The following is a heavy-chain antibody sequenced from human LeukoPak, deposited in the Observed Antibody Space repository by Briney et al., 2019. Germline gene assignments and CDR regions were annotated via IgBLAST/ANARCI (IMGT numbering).Heavy chain of an antibody. J-gene: IGHJ4*02. V-gene: IGHV3-23*01. D-gene: IGHD3-10*02. CDR3: AKVVRGVIRGFDY. CDR1: GFTFSKYG. CDR2: ISGSGGST. Sequence: GGSLRLSCAASGFTFSKYGMHWVRQAPGKGLEWVSAISGSGGSTYYADSVKGRFTISRDNSKNTLYLQMNSLRAEDTAVYYCAKVVRGVIRGFDYWGQGTLVTVSS.